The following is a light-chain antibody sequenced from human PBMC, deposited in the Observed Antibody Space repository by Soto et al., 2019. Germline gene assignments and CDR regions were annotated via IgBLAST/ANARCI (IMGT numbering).Light chain of an antibody. CDR2: DAS. V-gene: IGKV1-5*01. Sequence: DIEMTQSPSTLSVSVGDRVTITCRASQSISSWLAWYQQKPGKAPKLLIYDASTLESGVPSRFSGSGSGTEFTLTISSLQPDDFATYYCQQYTSYLHTFGHGTKVEIK. CDR1: QSISSW. CDR3: QQYTSYLHT. J-gene: IGKJ2*01.